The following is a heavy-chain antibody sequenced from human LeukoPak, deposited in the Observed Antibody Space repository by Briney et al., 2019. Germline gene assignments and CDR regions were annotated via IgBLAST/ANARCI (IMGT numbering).Heavy chain of an antibody. D-gene: IGHD3-10*01. CDR3: ASEYYGWGSYYRGPFDY. CDR1: GGSISSYY. Sequence: SETLSLTCTVSGGSISSYYWSWIRQPPGKGLEWIGYIYYSGSTNYNPSLKSRVTISVDTSKNQFSLKLSSVTAADTAVYYCASEYYGWGSYYRGPFDYWGRETLVTVSS. CDR2: IYYSGST. J-gene: IGHJ4*02. V-gene: IGHV4-59*01.